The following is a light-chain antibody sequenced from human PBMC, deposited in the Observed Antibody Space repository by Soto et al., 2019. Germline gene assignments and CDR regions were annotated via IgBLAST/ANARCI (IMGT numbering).Light chain of an antibody. V-gene: IGKV3-11*01. CDR1: QSVSSY. Sequence: EIVLTKSQATLSLSPGERATLSCRASQSVSSYLAWYQQKPGQAPRLLIYGASHRATGIPARFSGSGSGTDFTLTISSLEPEDFAVYYCQQRSNWPLTFGGGTKLEIK. CDR3: QQRSNWPLT. J-gene: IGKJ4*01. CDR2: GAS.